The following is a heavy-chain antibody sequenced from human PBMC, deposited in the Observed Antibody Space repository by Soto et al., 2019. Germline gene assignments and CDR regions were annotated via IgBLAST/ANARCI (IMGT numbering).Heavy chain of an antibody. Sequence: GGSLRLSCAASGFTFNNAWMNWVRQAPGKGLEWVGHIKSKADGGTTDYAAPVKGRFTISRDDSRNTLYLQMNSLKTEDSAVYYCTTAHLSGTWYRNFDYWGQGTLVTVSS. CDR1: GFTFNNAW. J-gene: IGHJ4*02. CDR3: TTAHLSGTWYRNFDY. CDR2: IKSKADGGTT. V-gene: IGHV3-15*07. D-gene: IGHD1-26*01.